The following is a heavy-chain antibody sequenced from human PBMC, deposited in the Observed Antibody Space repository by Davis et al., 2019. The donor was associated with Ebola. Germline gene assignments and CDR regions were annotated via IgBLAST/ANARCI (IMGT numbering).Heavy chain of an antibody. CDR1: GDSISTYY. J-gene: IGHJ5*02. Sequence: MPGGSLRLSCTVSGDSISTYYWNWIRQPPGKGLEWIGYIYYSGSTNYNPSLKSRVTISLDTSKNQFSLKLSSVTAADTAVYYCARGPYVVFGYSYGYGGNNWFDPWGQGTLVTVSS. D-gene: IGHD5-18*01. CDR3: ARGPYVVFGYSYGYGGNNWFDP. V-gene: IGHV4-59*12. CDR2: IYYSGST.